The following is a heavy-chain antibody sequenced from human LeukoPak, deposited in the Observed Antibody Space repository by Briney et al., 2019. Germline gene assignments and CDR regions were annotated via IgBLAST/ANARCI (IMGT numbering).Heavy chain of an antibody. CDR3: ARGEGGYFLSLDWFDP. Sequence: SETLSLTCTVSGGSISSYYWSWIRQPPGKGLEWIGYIYYSGSTNYNPSLKSRVTISVDTSKNQLSLKLSSVTAADTAVYYCARGEGGYFLSLDWFDPWGQGTLVTVSS. V-gene: IGHV4-59*12. CDR2: IYYSGST. CDR1: GGSISSYY. J-gene: IGHJ5*02. D-gene: IGHD3-9*01.